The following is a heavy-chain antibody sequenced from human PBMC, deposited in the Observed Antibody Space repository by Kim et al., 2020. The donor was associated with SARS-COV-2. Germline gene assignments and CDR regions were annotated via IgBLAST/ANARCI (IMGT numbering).Heavy chain of an antibody. CDR3: ARGGGPSSSWMNYYYYGMDV. D-gene: IGHD6-13*01. J-gene: IGHJ6*02. CDR1: GFTFSSYG. Sequence: GGSLRLSCAASGFTFSSYGMHWVRQAPGKGLEWVAVIWYDGSNKYYADSVKGRFTISRDNSKNTLYLQMNSLRAEDTAVYYCARGGGPSSSWMNYYYYGMDVWGQGTTVTVSS. CDR2: IWYDGSNK. V-gene: IGHV3-33*01.